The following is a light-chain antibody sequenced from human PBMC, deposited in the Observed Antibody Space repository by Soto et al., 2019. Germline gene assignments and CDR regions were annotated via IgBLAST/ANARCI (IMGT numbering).Light chain of an antibody. J-gene: IGKJ1*01. CDR1: QSVGTW. V-gene: IGKV1-5*01. Sequence: DIQMTQSPSTLSASVGGRVTITCRASQSVGTWVAWYQQKPGKAPKLLIYGASNLESGVPSRFSGSGYGTEFTLTITTLQPGDFATCICHHYNRNTWSFGPGTKVDIK. CDR3: HHYNRNTWS. CDR2: GAS.